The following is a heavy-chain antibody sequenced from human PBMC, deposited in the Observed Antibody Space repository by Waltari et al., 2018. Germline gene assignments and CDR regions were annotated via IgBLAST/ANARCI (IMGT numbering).Heavy chain of an antibody. D-gene: IGHD6-13*01. Sequence: SELKTPGASVKVSCKASGYTFTSYAMNWVRQAPGQGLEWMGWINTNTGNPTYAQGFTGRFVFSLDTSVSTAYLQISSLKAEDTAVYYCARDGPEVSYSSSWHHYGIYYYYGMDVWGQGTTVTVSS. J-gene: IGHJ6*02. CDR3: ARDGPEVSYSSSWHHYGIYYYYGMDV. CDR2: INTNTGNP. CDR1: GYTFTSYA. V-gene: IGHV7-4-1*02.